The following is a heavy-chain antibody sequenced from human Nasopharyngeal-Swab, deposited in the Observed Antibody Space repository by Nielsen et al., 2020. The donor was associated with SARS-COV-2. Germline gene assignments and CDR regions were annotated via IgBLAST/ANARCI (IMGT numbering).Heavy chain of an antibody. J-gene: IGHJ4*02. CDR3: ARDSPASRGDY. Sequence: ASVQVSCKASGYIFTSYDISWVRQARAQGLEWVGRIGTNSGGTLYAQRFRGRVTMTRDTSVATAYMELSDLRSDDTAVYYCARDSPASRGDYWGQGTLVTVSS. V-gene: IGHV1-2*06. D-gene: IGHD5-24*01. CDR1: GYIFTSYD. CDR2: IGTNSGGT.